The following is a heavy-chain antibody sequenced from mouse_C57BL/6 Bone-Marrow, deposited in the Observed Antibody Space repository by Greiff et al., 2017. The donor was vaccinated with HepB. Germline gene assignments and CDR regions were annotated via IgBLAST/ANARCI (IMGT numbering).Heavy chain of an antibody. CDR2: INPYNGGT. D-gene: IGHD1-1*01. CDR3: ARGGHYYGSSFYFDY. CDR1: GYTFTDYY. V-gene: IGHV1-19*01. J-gene: IGHJ2*01. Sequence: EVQLQQSGPVLVKPGASVKMSCKASGYTFTDYYMNWVKQSHGKSLEWIGVINPYNGGTSYNQKFKGKATLTVDKSSSTAYMELNSLTSEDSAVYYCARGGHYYGSSFYFDYWGQGTTLTVSS.